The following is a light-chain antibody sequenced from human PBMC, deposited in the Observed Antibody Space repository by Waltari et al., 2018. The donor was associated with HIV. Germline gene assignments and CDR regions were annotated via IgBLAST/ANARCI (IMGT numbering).Light chain of an antibody. Sequence: EIIMTQSPATLSASPGEGATLTCRASQSIGTNLAWYQHKPGQAPRLLIHGASTRATGIPARFSGSGSGTEFTLTISSLRSEDFAVYYCQHYNNWPPWTFGQGTKVEV. CDR3: QHYNNWPPWT. CDR1: QSIGTN. J-gene: IGKJ1*01. CDR2: GAS. V-gene: IGKV3-15*01.